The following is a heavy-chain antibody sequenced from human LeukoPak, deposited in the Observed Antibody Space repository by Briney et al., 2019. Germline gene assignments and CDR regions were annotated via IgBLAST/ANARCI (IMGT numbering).Heavy chain of an antibody. CDR1: GGTFTSYA. CDR3: ARDYGANIAFDI. Sequence: SVKVPCKASGGTFTSYAISWVRQAPGQGLEWMGGIIPIFGTANYAQKFQGRVTITADKSTSTAYMELSSLRSEDTAVYYCARDYGANIAFDIWGQGTMVTVSS. CDR2: IIPIFGTA. J-gene: IGHJ3*02. V-gene: IGHV1-69*06. D-gene: IGHD2/OR15-2a*01.